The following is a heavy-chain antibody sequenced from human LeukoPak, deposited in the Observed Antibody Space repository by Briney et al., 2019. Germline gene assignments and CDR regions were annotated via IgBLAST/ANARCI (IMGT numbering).Heavy chain of an antibody. V-gene: IGHV3-21*01. CDR1: GFTFSSYS. J-gene: IGHJ3*02. Sequence: PGGSLRLSCAASGFTFSSYSMNWVRQAPGKGLECVSSISSSSSYIYYADSVKGRFTISRDNAKNSLYLQMNSLRAEDTAVYYCARAGSYSSGWYEAFDIWGQGTMVTVSS. D-gene: IGHD6-19*01. CDR2: ISSSSSYI. CDR3: ARAGSYSSGWYEAFDI.